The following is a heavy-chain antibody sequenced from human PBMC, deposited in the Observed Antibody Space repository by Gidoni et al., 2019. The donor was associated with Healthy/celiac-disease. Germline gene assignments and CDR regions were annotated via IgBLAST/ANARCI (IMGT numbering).Heavy chain of an antibody. CDR1: GLPFSSTA. CDR2: SSGRGGST. CDR3: AKEWGGYSNPNFDY. V-gene: IGHV3-23*01. J-gene: IGHJ4*02. D-gene: IGHD4-4*01. Sequence: EVQLLESGGGLVQPGGSLSLSCSDSGLPFSSTAMSWVRQAPGKGLEGVSASSGRGGSTTYADSVKGRFTISRDNSKNTLELQMNSLRAEDTAVYYCAKEWGGYSNPNFDYWGQGTLVTGSS.